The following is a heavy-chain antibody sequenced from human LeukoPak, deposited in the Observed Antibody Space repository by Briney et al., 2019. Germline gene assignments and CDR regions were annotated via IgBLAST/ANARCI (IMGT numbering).Heavy chain of an antibody. V-gene: IGHV1-18*01. CDR1: GYTFTSYG. D-gene: IGHD3-3*01. Sequence: ASVKVSCKASGYTFTSYGISWVRQAPGQGLEWMGWISAYNGNTNYAQKLQGRVTMTTDTSTSTAYTELRSLRSDDTAVYYCARDSPVDYDFWSGYPNLYYGMDVWGQGTTVTVSS. CDR3: ARDSPVDYDFWSGYPNLYYGMDV. CDR2: ISAYNGNT. J-gene: IGHJ6*02.